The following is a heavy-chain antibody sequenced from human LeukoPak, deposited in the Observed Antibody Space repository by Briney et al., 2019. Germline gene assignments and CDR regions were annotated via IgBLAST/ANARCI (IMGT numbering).Heavy chain of an antibody. Sequence: GGSLKLSCAASGFTFSSYEMNWVRQAPGKGLDWVSYISSGGTTIYSADSVRGQFTISRDNAKNSLYLQMNSLRAEDTAVYYCARGKRAYALGYWGQGTLVTVSS. CDR3: ARGKRAYALGY. V-gene: IGHV3-48*03. CDR2: ISSGGTTI. J-gene: IGHJ4*02. D-gene: IGHD1-1*01. CDR1: GFTFSSYE.